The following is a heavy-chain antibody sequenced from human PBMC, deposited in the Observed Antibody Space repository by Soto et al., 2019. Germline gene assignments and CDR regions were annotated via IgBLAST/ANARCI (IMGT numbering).Heavy chain of an antibody. CDR2: ISGSSFKK. CDR3: AKNQGVELVPLATVDWFDP. J-gene: IGHJ5*02. Sequence: GGSLRLSCAASGFIFENFGMSWVRQAPGKGLEWISSISGSSFKKYYADSVKGRFTISRDNSKSTVYLELNNLSAEDTAVYHCAKNQGVELVPLATVDWFDPWGQGSVVTVSS. D-gene: IGHD1-26*01. V-gene: IGHV3-23*01. CDR1: GFIFENFG.